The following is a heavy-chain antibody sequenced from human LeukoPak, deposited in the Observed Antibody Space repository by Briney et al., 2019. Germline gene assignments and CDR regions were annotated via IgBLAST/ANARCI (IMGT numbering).Heavy chain of an antibody. V-gene: IGHV4-39*01. J-gene: IGHJ4*02. CDR2: IYYSGST. CDR1: GGSISSTIYY. CDR3: ASAGSYHNLFDY. D-gene: IGHD3-10*01. Sequence: PSETLSLTCTVSGGSISSTIYYWGWIRQPPGKGLEWIGNIYYSGSTYYNPSLKSRVTISVDTSKNQFSLKQSSVTAADTAVYYCASAGSYHNLFDYWGQGTLVTVSS.